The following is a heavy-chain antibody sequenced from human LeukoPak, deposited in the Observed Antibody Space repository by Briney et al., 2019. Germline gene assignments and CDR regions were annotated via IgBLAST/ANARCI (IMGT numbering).Heavy chain of an antibody. CDR2: IKKDGSDK. CDR3: ARGEYGSGSYHIDY. CDR1: GFTFSSYW. D-gene: IGHD3-10*01. J-gene: IGHJ4*02. V-gene: IGHV3-7*01. Sequence: GGSLRLSCAASGFTFSSYWMSWVRQAPGKGLEWVANIKKDGSDKYYVDSVKGRFAISRDNAKTSLYLQMNSLRAEDTAVYYCARGEYGSGSYHIDYWGQGTLVTVSS.